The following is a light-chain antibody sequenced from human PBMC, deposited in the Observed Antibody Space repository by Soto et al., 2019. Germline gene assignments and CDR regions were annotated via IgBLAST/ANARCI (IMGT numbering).Light chain of an antibody. J-gene: IGKJ1*01. Sequence: EIVLTQCPDTLSLFPGERATLSCRASQSVSSTYLAWYQQKPGQAPRPLISAASSRATGTPDRFSGSGSGTDFTLTISRLEPEDFAVYYCQQYGSSRWTFGQGTKVDIK. CDR1: QSVSSTY. CDR3: QQYGSSRWT. V-gene: IGKV3-20*01. CDR2: AAS.